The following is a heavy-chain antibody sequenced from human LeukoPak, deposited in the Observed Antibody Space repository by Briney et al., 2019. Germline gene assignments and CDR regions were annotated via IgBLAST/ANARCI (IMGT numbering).Heavy chain of an antibody. D-gene: IGHD2-21*01. Sequence: GGSLRLSCAASGFTFSSYSMNWVRQAPGKGLEWVSYISSSSSTIYYADSVKGRFTISRDNAKNSLYLQMNSLRAEDTAVYYCARPAADCGGDCYWAFDYWGQGTLVTVSS. J-gene: IGHJ4*02. V-gene: IGHV3-48*01. CDR1: GFTFSSYS. CDR2: ISSSSSTI. CDR3: ARPAADCGGDCYWAFDY.